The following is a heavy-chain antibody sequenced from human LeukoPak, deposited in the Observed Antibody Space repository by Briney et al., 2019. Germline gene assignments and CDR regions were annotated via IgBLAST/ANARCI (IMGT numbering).Heavy chain of an antibody. Sequence: GGSLRLSCAASGFTFSSYAMHWVRQAPGKGLEWVAVISYDGSNKYYADSVKGRFTISRDNSKNTLYLQMNSLRAEDTAVYYCASGMIVVRYFDYWGQGTLVTVSS. CDR2: ISYDGSNK. D-gene: IGHD3-22*01. J-gene: IGHJ4*02. CDR3: ASGMIVVRYFDY. V-gene: IGHV3-30-3*01. CDR1: GFTFSSYA.